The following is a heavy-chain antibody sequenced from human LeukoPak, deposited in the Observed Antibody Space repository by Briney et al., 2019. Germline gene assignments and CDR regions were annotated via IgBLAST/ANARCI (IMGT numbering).Heavy chain of an antibody. CDR1: GRSISRYY. J-gene: IGHJ3*02. D-gene: IGHD6-19*01. Sequence: SETQSLMCTLSGRSISRYYWSWIRHPPGEGRECVGYIYYSGSTNYNPSIKSRVTISVDTSKTQFSLKVSSVTAADTAVYYCARPHRDSSGWRDAFDIWGQGTMVTVSS. CDR3: ARPHRDSSGWRDAFDI. CDR2: IYYSGST. V-gene: IGHV4-59*08.